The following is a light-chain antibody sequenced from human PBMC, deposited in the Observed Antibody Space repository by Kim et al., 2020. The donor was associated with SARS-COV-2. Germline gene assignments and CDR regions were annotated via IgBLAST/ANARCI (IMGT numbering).Light chain of an antibody. J-gene: IGKJ1*01. CDR3: QQFYVYPRT. Sequence: AAVGDRVTITCRASQGISNYLAWYQQNPGKAPKVLIYGASTLQSGVPSRFSGSGSGTEFTLTSNSLQPEDFATYFCQQFYVYPRTFGQGTKVDIK. V-gene: IGKV1-9*01. CDR2: GAS. CDR1: QGISNY.